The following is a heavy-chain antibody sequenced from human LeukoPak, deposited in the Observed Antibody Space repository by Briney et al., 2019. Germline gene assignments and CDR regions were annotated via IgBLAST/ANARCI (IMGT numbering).Heavy chain of an antibody. J-gene: IGHJ5*02. CDR3: ARGGGSGYYYVGWFDP. V-gene: IGHV4-34*01. CDR1: GGSFSGYY. CDR2: INHSGST. D-gene: IGHD3-22*01. Sequence: SETLSLTCAVYGGSFSGYYWSWIRQPPGKGLEWIGEINHSGSTNYNPSLKSRVTISVDTSKNQFSLKLSSVTAADTAVYYCARGGGSGYYYVGWFDPWGQETLVTVSS.